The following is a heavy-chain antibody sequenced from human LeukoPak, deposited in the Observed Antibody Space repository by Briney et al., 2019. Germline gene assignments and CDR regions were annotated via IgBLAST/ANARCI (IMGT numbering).Heavy chain of an antibody. D-gene: IGHD3-10*01. CDR2: ISSSGGTI. J-gene: IGHJ3*02. Sequence: GGSLRLSCVVSGFSLRGYEMNWVRQPPGKGLEWVSYISSSGGTIYYADSVKGRFTISRDTAKNSLYLQMNSLRGEDTAVYYCTRDGSANYDGSFDIWGQGTMVTVSS. CDR1: GFSLRGYE. V-gene: IGHV3-48*03. CDR3: TRDGSANYDGSFDI.